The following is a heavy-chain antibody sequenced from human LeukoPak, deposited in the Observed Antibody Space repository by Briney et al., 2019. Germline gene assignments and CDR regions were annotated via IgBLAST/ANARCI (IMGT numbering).Heavy chain of an antibody. J-gene: IGHJ1*01. D-gene: IGHD2-15*01. CDR2: ISYDGSNR. CDR3: AKDTDVVVPEYFQY. V-gene: IGHV3-30-3*01. Sequence: GGSLRLSCAASGFTFSSYAIHWVRQAPGKGLEWVALISYDGSNRYYTDSVKGRFTISRDNSRNTLFLQMNSLRAEDTAIYYCAKDTDVVVPEYFQYWGQGTLVTVSS. CDR1: GFTFSSYA.